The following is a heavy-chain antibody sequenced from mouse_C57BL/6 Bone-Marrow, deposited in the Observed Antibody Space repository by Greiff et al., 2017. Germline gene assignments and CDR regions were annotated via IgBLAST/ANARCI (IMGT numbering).Heavy chain of an antibody. V-gene: IGHV1-18*01. D-gene: IGHD1-1*01. CDR2: INPNNGGT. Sequence: EVQLQQSGPELVKPGASVKIPCKASGYTFTDYNMDWVKQSHGKSLEWIGDINPNNGGTIYNQKFKGKATLTVDKSSSTAYMELRSLTSEDTAVYYCASVHYGSSYDPRYFDVWGTGTTVTVSS. J-gene: IGHJ1*03. CDR1: GYTFTDYN. CDR3: ASVHYGSSYDPRYFDV.